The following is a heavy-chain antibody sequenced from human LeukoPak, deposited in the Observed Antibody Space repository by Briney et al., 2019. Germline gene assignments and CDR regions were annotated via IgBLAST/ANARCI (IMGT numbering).Heavy chain of an antibody. D-gene: IGHD3-16*01. J-gene: IGHJ1*01. Sequence: SETLSLTCTVSGGSISSYYWSWLRQPPGKGLEWIGYIYYSGSTNYNPSLKSRVTISVDTSKNQFSLKLSSVTAADTAVYYCARDGGTSSEYFQHWGQGTLVTVSS. CDR2: IYYSGST. V-gene: IGHV4-59*01. CDR3: ARDGGTSSEYFQH. CDR1: GGSISSYY.